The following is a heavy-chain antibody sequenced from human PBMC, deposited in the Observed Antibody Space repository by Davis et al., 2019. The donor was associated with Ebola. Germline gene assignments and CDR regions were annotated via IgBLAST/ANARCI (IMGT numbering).Heavy chain of an antibody. Sequence: MPSETLSLTCAVYGGSFSGYYWSWIRQPPGKRLEWIGEINHSGSTNYNPSLKSRVTISVDTSKNQFSLKLSTVTAADTAVYYCASAPRAYYYGMDVWGQGTTVTVSS. CDR1: GGSFSGYY. V-gene: IGHV4-34*01. CDR3: ASAPRAYYYGMDV. J-gene: IGHJ6*02. CDR2: INHSGST.